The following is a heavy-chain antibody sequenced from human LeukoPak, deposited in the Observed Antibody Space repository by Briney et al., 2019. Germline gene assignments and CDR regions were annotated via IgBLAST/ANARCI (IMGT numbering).Heavy chain of an antibody. V-gene: IGHV1-24*01. CDR2: FDPKDGDT. CDR3: ARVVGLTGYSSSWYSGYYYYMDV. J-gene: IGHJ6*03. D-gene: IGHD6-13*01. Sequence: ASVKVSCKVSGYTLTELSVHWVRQAPGKGLEWMGNFDPKDGDTIHAQRFQGRVTMTEDTSTHTAYMELSSLRSEDTAVYYCARVVGLTGYSSSWYSGYYYYMDVWGKGTTVTVSS. CDR1: GYTLTELS.